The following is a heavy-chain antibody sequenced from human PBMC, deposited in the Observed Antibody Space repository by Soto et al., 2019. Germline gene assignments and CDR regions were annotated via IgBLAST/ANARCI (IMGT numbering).Heavy chain of an antibody. D-gene: IGHD6-19*01. CDR1: GFTFSSYA. CDR3: AKDRSVEWWLVPRLLYYFDY. J-gene: IGHJ4*02. Sequence: GGSLRLSCAASGFTFSSYAMSWVRQAPGKGLEWVSVISGSGDSTYYADSVKGRFTISRDNAKRSLYLQMNNLRAEDTAVYYCAKDRSVEWWLVPRLLYYFDYWGQGTLVTVSS. CDR2: ISGSGDST. V-gene: IGHV3-23*01.